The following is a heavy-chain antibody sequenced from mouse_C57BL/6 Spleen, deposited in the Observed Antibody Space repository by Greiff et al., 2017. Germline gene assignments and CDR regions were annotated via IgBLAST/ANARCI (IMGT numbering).Heavy chain of an antibody. J-gene: IGHJ2*01. CDR3: ARRDYGTDFDY. D-gene: IGHD2-4*01. Sequence: QVQLQQPGAELVKPGASVKLSCKASGYTFTSYWMHWVKQRPGQGLEWIGMIHPNSGSTNYNEKFKSKATLTVDKSSSTAYMQLSSLTSEDSAVYYCARRDYGTDFDYWGKGTTLTVSS. V-gene: IGHV1-64*01. CDR1: GYTFTSYW. CDR2: IHPNSGST.